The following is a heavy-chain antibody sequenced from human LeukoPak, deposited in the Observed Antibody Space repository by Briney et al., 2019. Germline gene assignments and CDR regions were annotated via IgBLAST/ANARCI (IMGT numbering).Heavy chain of an antibody. V-gene: IGHV1-2*02. CDR1: GYTFTDYY. J-gene: IGHJ3*02. D-gene: IGHD3-10*01. Sequence: ASVKVSCKASGYTFTDYYIHWVRQAPGQGLEWMGWINPNSGGTNYAQKFQGRVTVTRDTSISTAYMDLSRLRSDDAAVYYCARDGYYYRSIGAFEIWGQGTMVTVSS. CDR2: INPNSGGT. CDR3: ARDGYYYRSIGAFEI.